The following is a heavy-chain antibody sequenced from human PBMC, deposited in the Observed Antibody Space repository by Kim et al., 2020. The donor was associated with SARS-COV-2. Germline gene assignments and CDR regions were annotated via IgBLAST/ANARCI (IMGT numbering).Heavy chain of an antibody. D-gene: IGHD2-2*01. J-gene: IGHJ5*02. V-gene: IGHV4-31*02. CDR3: ARTYCTGTSCDWFDP. Sequence: PSLKSRVILSVDTSNNPFSMRLSSVTAADTAVYYCARTYCTGTSCDWFDPWGQGTLVTVSS.